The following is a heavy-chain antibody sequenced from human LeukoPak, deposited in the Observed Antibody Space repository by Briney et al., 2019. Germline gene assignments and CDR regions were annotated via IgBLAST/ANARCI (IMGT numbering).Heavy chain of an antibody. CDR3: ARGSHGAAAGAVDY. V-gene: IGHV3-48*02. Sequence: GGSLRLSCAASGFTFSSYSMNWVRQAPGKGLVWVSYISSSSSTIYYADSVKGRFTISRDNAKNSLYLQMNSLGDEDTAVYYCARGSHGAAAGAVDYWGQGTLVTVSS. CDR2: ISSSSSTI. CDR1: GFTFSSYS. J-gene: IGHJ4*02. D-gene: IGHD6-13*01.